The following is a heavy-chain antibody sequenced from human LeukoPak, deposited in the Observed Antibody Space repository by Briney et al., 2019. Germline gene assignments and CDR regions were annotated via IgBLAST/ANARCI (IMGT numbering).Heavy chain of an antibody. Sequence: SETLSLTCTVSGDSFTSVTDYWAWIRQPPGKGLEWIATGDYSGGTYYNPSLESRVAISADMSKNQISLQLTSVTGADTAVYYCAGERGEEYSSGWYKTNFFYNWGQGIRDTVSS. CDR1: GDSFTSVTDY. CDR3: AGERGEEYSSGWYKTNFFYN. CDR2: GDYSGGT. V-gene: IGHV4-39*07. J-gene: IGHJ4*02. D-gene: IGHD6-19*01.